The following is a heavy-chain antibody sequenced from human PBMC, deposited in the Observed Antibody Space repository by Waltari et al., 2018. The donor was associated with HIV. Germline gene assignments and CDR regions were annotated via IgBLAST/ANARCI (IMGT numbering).Heavy chain of an antibody. Sequence: QVQLVQSGAEVKKPGASVKVSCKASGYTFIGYYIYWVRQAPGRGLEWMGWIDPNSGDTNYAQNVQGRVTMTRDTSISTAYMELSRLRPDDTAVYYCARTYYYDSSGYYAPWGQGTLVTVSS. J-gene: IGHJ5*02. CDR1: GYTFIGYY. CDR3: ARTYYYDSSGYYAP. V-gene: IGHV1-2*02. D-gene: IGHD3-22*01. CDR2: IDPNSGDT.